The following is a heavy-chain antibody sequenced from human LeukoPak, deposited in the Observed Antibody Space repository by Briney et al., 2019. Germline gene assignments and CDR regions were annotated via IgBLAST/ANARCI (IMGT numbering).Heavy chain of an antibody. CDR2: IGTAGDT. Sequence: GGSLRLSCAASGFTFSSYDMHWVRQATGKGLEWVSAIGTAGDTYYPGSVKGRFTISRENAKNSWYLQMNSLRAGDTAVYYCARGLGFYDSSGYYYVKAFDIWGQGTMVTVSS. V-gene: IGHV3-13*01. D-gene: IGHD3-22*01. CDR3: ARGLGFYDSSGYYYVKAFDI. J-gene: IGHJ3*02. CDR1: GFTFSSYD.